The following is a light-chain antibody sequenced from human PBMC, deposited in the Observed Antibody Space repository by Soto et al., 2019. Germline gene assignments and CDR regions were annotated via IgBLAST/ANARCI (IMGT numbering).Light chain of an antibody. CDR1: QSLAYSDGNTF. V-gene: IGKV2-30*01. Sequence: DVVMTQSPLSLPVTLGQPASISCRSNQSLAYSDGNTFLSWFQQRPGQSPRRLIYKVSNRDSGVPDRFSGSGSGTDFTLKITRVEAEDVGVYYCMQGTHWPPIFGPGTKVDIK. CDR3: MQGTHWPPI. J-gene: IGKJ3*01. CDR2: KVS.